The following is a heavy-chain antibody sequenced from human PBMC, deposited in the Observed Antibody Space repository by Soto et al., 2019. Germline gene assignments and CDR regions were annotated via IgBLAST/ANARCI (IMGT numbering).Heavy chain of an antibody. J-gene: IGHJ4*02. V-gene: IGHV4-39*01. D-gene: IGHD6-13*01. CDR3: ASIVSAAYYYFDY. CDR2: IYYSGRT. CDR1: GDSISSSSYY. Sequence: SETLSLTCTVSGDSISSSSYYWGWIRQPPGKGLEWVGSIYYSGRTYYNPSLKSRVTISVDTSTNQFSLKLISVTAADTAVYYCASIVSAAYYYFDYWGQGTLVTVSS.